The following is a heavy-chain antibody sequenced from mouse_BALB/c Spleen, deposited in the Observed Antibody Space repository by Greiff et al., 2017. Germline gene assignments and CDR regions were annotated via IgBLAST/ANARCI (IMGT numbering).Heavy chain of an antibody. J-gene: IGHJ4*01. V-gene: IGHV14-3*02. CDR3: AREYYGSFYAMDY. D-gene: IGHD1-1*01. CDR2: IDPANGNT. Sequence: VQLQQSGAELVTPGASVKLSCTASGFNINDTYMHWVKQRPEQGLEWIGRIDPANGNTKYDPKFQGKATITADTSSNTAYLQLSSLTSEDTAVYYCAREYYGSFYAMDYWGQGTSVTVSS. CDR1: GFNINDTY.